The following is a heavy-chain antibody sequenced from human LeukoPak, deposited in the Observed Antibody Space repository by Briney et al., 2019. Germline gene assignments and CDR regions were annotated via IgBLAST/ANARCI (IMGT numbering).Heavy chain of an antibody. J-gene: IGHJ4*02. V-gene: IGHV3-23*01. CDR3: AKDDCSGGSCYSNY. Sequence: GGSLRLSCAASGFTFSSYAMSWVRQAPGKGLEWVSAISGSGGSTYYADSVKGRFTISRDNSKNALYLQMNSLRAEDTAVYYCAKDDCSGGSCYSNYWGQGTLVTVSS. CDR2: ISGSGGST. CDR1: GFTFSSYA. D-gene: IGHD2-15*01.